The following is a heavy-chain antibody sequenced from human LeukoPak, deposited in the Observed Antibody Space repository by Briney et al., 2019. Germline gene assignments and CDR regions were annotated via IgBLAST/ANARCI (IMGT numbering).Heavy chain of an antibody. Sequence: GGSLRLSCAASGFTFSSYAMSWVRQAPGKGLEWVSAISGSGDSTYYADSVKGRFTISRDNSKNTLYLQMNSLRAEDTAVYYCANFGCSSTSCLDYWGQGTLVTVSS. CDR3: ANFGCSSTSCLDY. V-gene: IGHV3-23*01. CDR2: ISGSGDST. J-gene: IGHJ4*02. CDR1: GFTFSSYA. D-gene: IGHD2-2*01.